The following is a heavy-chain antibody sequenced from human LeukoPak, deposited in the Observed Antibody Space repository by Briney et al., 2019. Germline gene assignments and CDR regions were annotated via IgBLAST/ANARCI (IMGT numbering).Heavy chain of an antibody. CDR2: ISRSSIYM. Sequence: GGSLRLSCAASEFTVNTNYMTWVRQAPGKGLEWVSSISRSSIYMYYADSVKGRFTISRDNAKNSLYLQMNSLRADDTAVYYCATESVEMATIPLGYWGQGTLVTVSS. CDR3: ATESVEMATIPLGY. CDR1: EFTVNTNY. J-gene: IGHJ4*02. V-gene: IGHV3-21*01. D-gene: IGHD5-24*01.